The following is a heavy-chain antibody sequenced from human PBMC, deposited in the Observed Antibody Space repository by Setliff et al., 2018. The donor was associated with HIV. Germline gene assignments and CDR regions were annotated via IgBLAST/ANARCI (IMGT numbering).Heavy chain of an antibody. CDR2: IIHSGGT. Sequence: SETLSLTCAVYGGSFSGYYWTWIRQPPGRGLEWIGEIIHSGGTNYNRSLKSRVTISVDTSKNQFSLNLSSVTAADTAVYYCARGGLGVVGAIDYWSQGTLGTVS. CDR3: ARGGLGVVGAIDY. V-gene: IGHV4-34*01. D-gene: IGHD2-15*01. J-gene: IGHJ4*02. CDR1: GGSFSGYY.